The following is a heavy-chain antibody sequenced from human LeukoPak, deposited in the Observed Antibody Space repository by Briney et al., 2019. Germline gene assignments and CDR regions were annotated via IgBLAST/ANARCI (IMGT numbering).Heavy chain of an antibody. V-gene: IGHV4-61*02. CDR3: AREGYGDYARTSGFDY. Sequence: SQTLSLTCTVSGGSISSGSYYWSWIRQPAGKGLEWIGRIYTSGSTNYNPSLKSRVTISVDTSKNQFSLKLSSVTAADTAVYYCAREGYGDYARTSGFDYWGQGTLVTVSS. D-gene: IGHD4-17*01. CDR1: GGSISSGSYY. CDR2: IYTSGST. J-gene: IGHJ4*02.